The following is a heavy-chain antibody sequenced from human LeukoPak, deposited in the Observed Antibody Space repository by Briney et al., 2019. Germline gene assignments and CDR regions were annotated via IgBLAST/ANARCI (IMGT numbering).Heavy chain of an antibody. Sequence: GGSLRLSCAASGFTFSSYGMHWVRQAPGKGLEWVAAVSSDGSIDYYADSLRGRFTVSRDNSKNTMFLQFNTLRPEDTAVYYCTREGMGTTFSAWFEPWGQGTLVTVSS. CDR2: VSSDGSID. D-gene: IGHD1-7*01. V-gene: IGHV3-30*03. J-gene: IGHJ5*02. CDR1: GFTFSSYG. CDR3: TREGMGTTFSAWFEP.